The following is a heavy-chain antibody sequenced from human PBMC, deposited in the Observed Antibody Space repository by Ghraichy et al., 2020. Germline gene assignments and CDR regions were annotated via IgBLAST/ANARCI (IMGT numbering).Heavy chain of an antibody. V-gene: IGHV3-74*01. D-gene: IGHD2-21*01. Sequence: GGSLRLSCAASGFTFSSYWMHWVRQAPGKGLVWVSRINSDGGSTTYADSVKGRFTISKDNAKNTLYLQMNSLRAEDTAVYYCVKDLVGGGFGDYGMDVWGQGTTVTVSS. J-gene: IGHJ6*02. CDR2: INSDGGST. CDR1: GFTFSSYW. CDR3: VKDLVGGGFGDYGMDV.